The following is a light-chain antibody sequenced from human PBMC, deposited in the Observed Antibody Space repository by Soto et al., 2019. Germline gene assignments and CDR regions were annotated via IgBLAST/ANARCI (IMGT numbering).Light chain of an antibody. V-gene: IGKV1-12*01. CDR3: QQASSFPPT. CDR2: AAS. Sequence: DIQLTQSPSSVSASVGDRVTITCRASQCIASWLAWYQQKPGKAPKLLIYAASSLQSGVPSRFSGSGSGTDFTLTISNLHPEDFATYYCQQASSFPPTFGQGTRLDIK. CDR1: QCIASW. J-gene: IGKJ5*01.